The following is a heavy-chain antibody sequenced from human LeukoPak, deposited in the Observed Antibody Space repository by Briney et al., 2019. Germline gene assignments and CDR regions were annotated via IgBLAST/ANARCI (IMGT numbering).Heavy chain of an antibody. D-gene: IGHD1-7*01. J-gene: IGHJ4*02. CDR2: IYYSGST. Sequence: SETLSLTCTVSGGSISSYYWSWIRQPPGKGLEWIGYIYYSGSTTYNPSLKSRVTISVDTSKNQFSLKLSSVTAADTAVYYCARENSGSTIYYWGQGTLVTVSS. CDR1: GGSISSYY. CDR3: ARENSGSTIYY. V-gene: IGHV4-59*01.